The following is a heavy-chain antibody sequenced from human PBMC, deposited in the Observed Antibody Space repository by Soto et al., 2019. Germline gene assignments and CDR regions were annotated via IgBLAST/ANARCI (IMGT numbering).Heavy chain of an antibody. Sequence: QVQLVESGGGVVQPGRSLRLSCAACGFTCSSYGMHWVRQAPGKGLAWVAVIWYEGSNKYYADSVKGRFNISKDNSKNTLYLQMNILRAEDTAEYYCARDRSKVLRFLVWYTPEQTYGIDVWGQGTTVTVSS. V-gene: IGHV3-33*01. CDR3: ARDRSKVLRFLVWYTPEQTYGIDV. CDR2: IWYEGSNK. CDR1: GFTCSSYG. J-gene: IGHJ6*02. D-gene: IGHD3-3*01.